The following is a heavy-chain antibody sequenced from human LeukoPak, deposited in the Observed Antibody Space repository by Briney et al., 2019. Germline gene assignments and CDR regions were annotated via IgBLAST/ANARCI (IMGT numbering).Heavy chain of an antibody. CDR3: ATDLGSSSPDDY. CDR2: FDPEDGET. CDR1: GHTLTELS. D-gene: IGHD6-6*01. V-gene: IGHV1-24*01. Sequence: ASVKVSCKVSGHTLTELSMHWVRQAPGKGLEWMGGFDPEDGETIYAQKFQGRVTMTEDTSTDTAYMELSSLRSEDTAVYYCATDLGSSSPDDYWGQGTLVTVSS. J-gene: IGHJ4*02.